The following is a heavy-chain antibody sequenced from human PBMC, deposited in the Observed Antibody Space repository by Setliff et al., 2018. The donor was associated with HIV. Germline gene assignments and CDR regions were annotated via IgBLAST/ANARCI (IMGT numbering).Heavy chain of an antibody. V-gene: IGHV1-18*01. CDR3: ARDAARRAAADTPVWFDP. CDR2: ISPYNGHT. J-gene: IGHJ5*02. D-gene: IGHD6-13*01. CDR1: GYTFTKYA. Sequence: ASVKVSCKASGYTFTKYAMHWVRQAPGQRLEWMGWISPYNGHTNYAQKVQGRVTMTRDTSTSTAYMELRSLRSDDTAVYYCARDAARRAAADTPVWFDPWGQGTLVTVSS.